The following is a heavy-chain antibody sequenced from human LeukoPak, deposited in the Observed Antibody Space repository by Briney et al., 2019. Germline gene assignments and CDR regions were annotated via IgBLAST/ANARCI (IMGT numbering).Heavy chain of an antibody. CDR2: INSDGSST. V-gene: IGHV3-74*01. D-gene: IGHD3-22*01. Sequence: PGGSLRLSCAASGFTFSSYWMHWVRQAPGKGLVWVSRINSDGSSTSYADSVKGRFTISRDNAKNTLYLQMNSLRAEDTAVYCCARGGYYYDSSGYYRYFDYWGQGTLVTVSS. J-gene: IGHJ4*02. CDR1: GFTFSSYW. CDR3: ARGGYYYDSSGYYRYFDY.